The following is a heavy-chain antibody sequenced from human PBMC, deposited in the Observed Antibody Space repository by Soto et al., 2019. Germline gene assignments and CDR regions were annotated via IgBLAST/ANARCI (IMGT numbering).Heavy chain of an antibody. J-gene: IGHJ4*02. Sequence: DVQLLESGGGLVQPGGSLRLSCAASGFTFSSYALSWVRQAPGKGLEWISAVSGSGSSTYYEDSVKGRFTIARDSSKNSLYLQLNRLSADDTAVYFCAKDVIRDTAMEVYYFDYWGQGTLVTV. V-gene: IGHV3-23*01. CDR3: AKDVIRDTAMEVYYFDY. CDR1: GFTFSSYA. D-gene: IGHD5-18*01. CDR2: VSGSGSST.